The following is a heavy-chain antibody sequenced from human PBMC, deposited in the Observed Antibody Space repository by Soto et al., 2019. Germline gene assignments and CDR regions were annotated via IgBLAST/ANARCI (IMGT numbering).Heavy chain of an antibody. J-gene: IGHJ5*02. Sequence: KSSETLSLTXTVSGGSISSGGYYWSWIRQHPGKGLEWIGYIYYSGSTYYNPSLKSRVTISVDTSKNQFSLKLSSVTAADTAVYYCARLVGATNYNWFDPWGQGALVTVSS. CDR3: ARLVGATNYNWFDP. V-gene: IGHV4-31*02. D-gene: IGHD1-26*01. CDR2: IYYSGST. CDR1: GGSISSGGYY.